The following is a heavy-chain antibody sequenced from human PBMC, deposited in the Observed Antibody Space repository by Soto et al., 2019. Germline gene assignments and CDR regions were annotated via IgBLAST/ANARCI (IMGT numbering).Heavy chain of an antibody. CDR2: ISYDGSNK. CDR1: GFTFSSYA. V-gene: IGHV3-30-3*01. CDR3: VRVIYYDSSGYYSGLDY. D-gene: IGHD3-22*01. Sequence: QVQLVESGGGVVQPGRSLRLSCAASGFTFSSYAMHWVRQAPGKGLEWVAVISYDGSNKYYADSVKGRFTISRDNSKNTLYLQMNSLRAEDTAVYYCVRVIYYDSSGYYSGLDYWGQGTLVTVSS. J-gene: IGHJ4*02.